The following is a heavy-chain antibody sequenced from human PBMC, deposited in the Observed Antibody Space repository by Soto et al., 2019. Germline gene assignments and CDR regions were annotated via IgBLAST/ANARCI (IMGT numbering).Heavy chain of an antibody. V-gene: IGHV4-39*01. Sequence: QLQLQESGPGLVKPSETLSLTCTVSGGSISSSSYYWGWIRQPPGKGLEWMGSIYYSGSTYYNPSLNSRVTISVDTHKNQFSLKLSSVTAADTAVYYCASVYSRDAFDLWGQGTMVTVSS. CDR3: ASVYSRDAFDL. CDR1: GGSISSSSYY. CDR2: IYYSGST. D-gene: IGHD6-13*01. J-gene: IGHJ3*01.